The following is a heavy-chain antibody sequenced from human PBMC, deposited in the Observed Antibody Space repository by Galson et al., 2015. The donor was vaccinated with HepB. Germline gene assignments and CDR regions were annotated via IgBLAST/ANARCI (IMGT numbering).Heavy chain of an antibody. V-gene: IGHV3-7*03. D-gene: IGHD5-12*01. CDR3: ATAVRGRAFDY. CDR1: GFTFSGYW. Sequence: SLRLSCAVSGFTFSGYWKRWVRQIPGKGLESVANIKQDGSEQYYVDSVKGRFTISRDNGKNSLYLQMNSLRADDTAVYYCATAVRGRAFDYWGQGTVVTVAS. J-gene: IGHJ4*02. CDR2: IKQDGSEQ.